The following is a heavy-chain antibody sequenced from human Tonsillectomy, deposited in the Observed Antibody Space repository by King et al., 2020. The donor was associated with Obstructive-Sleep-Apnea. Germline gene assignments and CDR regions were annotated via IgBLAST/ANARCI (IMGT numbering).Heavy chain of an antibody. Sequence: VQLVESGGGVVQPGRSLRLSCAASGFTFSSYAMHWVRQAPGKGLEWVAVISSDGSHKYYADSGKGRFTCSRDNSKNTLYLQMNSLRAEDTAVYYCASPYCSGTSCYLYFYGMDVWGQGTTVTVSS. V-gene: IGHV3-30*04. CDR3: ASPYCSGTSCYLYFYGMDV. D-gene: IGHD2-2*01. J-gene: IGHJ6*02. CDR2: ISSDGSHK. CDR1: GFTFSSYA.